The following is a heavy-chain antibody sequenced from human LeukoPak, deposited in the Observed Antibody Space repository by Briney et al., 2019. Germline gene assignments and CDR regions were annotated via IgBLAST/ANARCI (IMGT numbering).Heavy chain of an antibody. Sequence: ASVKVSCKASVYTFSRYVMSGVRQAAAQEVDGMGWISDYNGNTHFAQELQGRVTMTTETSTSTASMELRSLRSDDTAVYYCARDQGIYNHRIIDSWGQGTLVTVSS. V-gene: IGHV1-18*01. J-gene: IGHJ4*02. D-gene: IGHD5-12*01. CDR3: ARDQGIYNHRIIDS. CDR2: ISDYNGNT. CDR1: VYTFSRYV.